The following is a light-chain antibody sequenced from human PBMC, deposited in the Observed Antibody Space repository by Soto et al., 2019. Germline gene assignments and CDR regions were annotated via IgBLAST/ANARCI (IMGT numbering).Light chain of an antibody. CDR3: QRYNNWPPLT. J-gene: IGKJ4*01. CDR1: QSVSSN. CDR2: GAS. Sequence: EIVMTQSPATLSVSPGERATNSCRASQSVSSNLAWYQQKPGQAPRLLIYGASTRATGIPARFSGSGSGTEFTLTISSLQSEDFAVYYCQRYNNWPPLTFGGGTKVDIK. V-gene: IGKV3D-15*01.